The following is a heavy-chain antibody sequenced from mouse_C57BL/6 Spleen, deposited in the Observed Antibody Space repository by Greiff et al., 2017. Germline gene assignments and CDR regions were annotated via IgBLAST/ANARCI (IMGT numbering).Heavy chain of an antibody. CDR1: GFTFSSYA. J-gene: IGHJ2*01. CDR3: ARDGDYGNSDY. CDR2: ISDGGSYT. Sequence: EVQLVESGGGLVKPGGSLKLSCAASGFTFSSYAMSWVRQTPEKRLEWVATISDGGSYTYYPDNVKGRFTISRDNAKNNLYLQMSHLKSEDTAMYYCARDGDYGNSDYWGQGTTLTVSS. V-gene: IGHV5-4*01. D-gene: IGHD2-1*01.